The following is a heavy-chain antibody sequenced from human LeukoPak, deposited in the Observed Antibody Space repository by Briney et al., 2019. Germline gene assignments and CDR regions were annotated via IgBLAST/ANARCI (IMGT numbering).Heavy chain of an antibody. CDR3: ARGSKYYNGMDV. Sequence: SETLSLTCAVYGGSFSGYYWSWIRQPPGKGLEWIGEINHSGSTNYNPSLKSRVTISVDTSKNQFSLKLSSATAADTAVYYCARGSKYYNGMDVWGQGTTVTVSS. D-gene: IGHD4-11*01. CDR2: INHSGST. CDR1: GGSFSGYY. J-gene: IGHJ6*02. V-gene: IGHV4-34*01.